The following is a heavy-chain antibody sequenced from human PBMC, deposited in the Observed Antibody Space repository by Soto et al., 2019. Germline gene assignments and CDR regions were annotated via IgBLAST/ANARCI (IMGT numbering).Heavy chain of an antibody. CDR2: IDTTGSFP. CDR1: VYASSNYW. J-gene: IGHJ5*01. V-gene: IGHV5-10-1*01. Sequence: GESLKISCDGSVYASSNYWINWVPQVSGKGLEWMGRIDTTGSFPNYSPSFQGHVTFSVHKSTSTASVQWSSMKASDTAVYYCGRQGSVGDNIDSWGHGTLVTVSS. D-gene: IGHD3-10*01. CDR3: GRQGSVGDNIDS.